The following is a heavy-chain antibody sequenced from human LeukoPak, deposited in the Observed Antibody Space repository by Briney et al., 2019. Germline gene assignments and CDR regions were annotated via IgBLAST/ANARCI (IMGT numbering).Heavy chain of an antibody. CDR3: ARVGLKGLFDP. CDR2: IYTSGST. Sequence: SETLSLTCTVSGGSISSGSYYWSWIRQPAGKGLEWIGRIYTSGSTNYNPSLKSRVTISVDTSKNCISLNMRSVTAADTAVYYCARVGLKGLFDPWGQGSLVTVSS. J-gene: IGHJ5*02. V-gene: IGHV4-61*02. CDR1: GGSISSGSYY. D-gene: IGHD2-15*01.